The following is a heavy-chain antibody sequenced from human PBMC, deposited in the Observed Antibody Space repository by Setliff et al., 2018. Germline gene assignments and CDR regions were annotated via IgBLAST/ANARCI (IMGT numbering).Heavy chain of an antibody. D-gene: IGHD6-6*01. V-gene: IGHV4-59*08. Sequence: TSETLSLTCSVSGASITSYYWSWIRQPPGKGLEWIGYMHYSGSANYNPSLKSRVTISIDTSKNQFSLRLSSVTAADTAVYYCAKHDGRSSFDYWGQGTLVTVSS. J-gene: IGHJ4*02. CDR3: AKHDGRSSFDY. CDR2: MHYSGSA. CDR1: GASITSYY.